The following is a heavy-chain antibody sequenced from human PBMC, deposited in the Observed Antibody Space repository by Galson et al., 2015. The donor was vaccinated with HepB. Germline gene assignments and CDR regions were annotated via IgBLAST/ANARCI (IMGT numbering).Heavy chain of an antibody. D-gene: IGHD3-3*01. CDR2: VTQSGST. Sequence: LTCAVFGGSFSSYHWTWIRQPPGKGLEWIGEVTQSGSTHSNPSLKSRVTISVDTSKNQFSLKVRSVTAADTAVYYCARGKGRQLLLDYHYYGMDVWGQGTTVSVSS. CDR3: ARGKGRQLLLDYHYYGMDV. CDR1: GGSFSSYH. J-gene: IGHJ6*01. V-gene: IGHV4-34*01.